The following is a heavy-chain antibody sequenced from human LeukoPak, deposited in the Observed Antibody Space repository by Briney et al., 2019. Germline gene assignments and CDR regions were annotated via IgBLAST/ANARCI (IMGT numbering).Heavy chain of an antibody. CDR3: ARRVVRGFPTPFDY. CDR1: GGSISSSNW. CDR2: IYHSGST. J-gene: IGHJ4*02. Sequence: SGTLSLTCAVSGGSISSSNWWSWVRQPPGKGLEWIGEIYHSGSTNYNPSLKSRVTISVDTSKNQFSLKLSSVTAADTAVYYCARRVVRGFPTPFDYWGQGTLVTVSS. V-gene: IGHV4-4*02. D-gene: IGHD3-10*01.